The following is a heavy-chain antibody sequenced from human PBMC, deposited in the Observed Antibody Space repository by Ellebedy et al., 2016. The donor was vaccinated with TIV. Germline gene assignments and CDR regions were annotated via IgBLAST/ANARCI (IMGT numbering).Heavy chain of an antibody. V-gene: IGHV3-9*01. CDR1: GFTFDDYA. CDR2: INWNSNNV. J-gene: IGHJ4*02. CDR3: AKDTRSSGWYVEALYDY. D-gene: IGHD6-19*01. Sequence: SLKISCTASGFTFDDYAMYWVRQAPGKGLEWVSGINWNSNNVGYADSVKGRFTISRDNAKNSLYLQMNSLRTEDTALYYCAKDTRSSGWYVEALYDYWGQGTLVTVSS.